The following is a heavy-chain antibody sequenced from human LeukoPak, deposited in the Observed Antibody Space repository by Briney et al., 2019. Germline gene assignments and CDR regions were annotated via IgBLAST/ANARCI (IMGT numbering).Heavy chain of an antibody. V-gene: IGHV3-13*04. CDR3: VRASGSWYFFDY. J-gene: IGHJ4*02. D-gene: IGHD6-13*01. Sequence: PGGSLRLSCAASGFTFSSYDMHWVRQATGKGLVWVSAIGTAGDTYYPGSVKGRFTISRENAKNSLYLQMDSLRVGDTAVYYCVRASGSWYFFDYWGQGTLVTVSS. CDR1: GFTFSSYD. CDR2: IGTAGDT.